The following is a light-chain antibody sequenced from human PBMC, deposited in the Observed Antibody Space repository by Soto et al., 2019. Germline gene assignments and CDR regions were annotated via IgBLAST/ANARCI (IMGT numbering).Light chain of an antibody. CDR1: SSDVGGYDY. Sequence: QSVLTQPASVSGSPGQSITISCTGTSSDVGGYDYVCWYQQHPGKAPKLMIYEVSNRPSGVSDRFSGSKSGNTASLTISGLQAEDEADYYCSSYTGGNPSYVFGTGTKVTVL. CDR2: EVS. CDR3: SSYTGGNPSYV. J-gene: IGLJ1*01. V-gene: IGLV2-14*01.